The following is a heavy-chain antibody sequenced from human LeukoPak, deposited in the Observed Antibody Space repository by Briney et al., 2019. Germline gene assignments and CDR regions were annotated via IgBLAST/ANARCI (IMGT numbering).Heavy chain of an antibody. CDR3: ARDAGTVTPGAYCYYYGMDV. V-gene: IGHV1-18*01. CDR2: ISAYNGNT. CDR1: GYTFTSYG. Sequence: ASVKVSCKASGYTFTSYGISWVRQAPGQGLEWMGWISAYNGNTNYAQKLQGRVTMTTDTSTSTAYMELRSLRSDDTAVYYCARDAGTVTPGAYCYYYGMDVWGQGTTVTVSS. D-gene: IGHD4-17*01. J-gene: IGHJ6*02.